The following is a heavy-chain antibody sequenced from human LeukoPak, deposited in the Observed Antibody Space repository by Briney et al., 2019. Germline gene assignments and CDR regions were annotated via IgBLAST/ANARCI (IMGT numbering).Heavy chain of an antibody. CDR2: IYYSGST. CDR1: GGSISSSSYY. J-gene: IGHJ4*02. CDR3: ARDLDYYGSGSYYQIDY. D-gene: IGHD3-10*01. V-gene: IGHV4-39*07. Sequence: SETLSLTCTVSGGSISSSSYYWGWIRQPPGKGLEWIGSIYYSGSTYYNPSLKSRVTISVDTSKNQFSLKLNSVTAADTAVYYCARDLDYYGSGSYYQIDYWGQGTLVTVSS.